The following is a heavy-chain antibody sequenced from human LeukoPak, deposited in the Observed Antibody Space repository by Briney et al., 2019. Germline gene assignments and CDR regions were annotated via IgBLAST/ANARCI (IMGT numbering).Heavy chain of an antibody. J-gene: IGHJ4*02. CDR1: GGSFGGYY. V-gene: IGHV4-34*01. Sequence: PSETLSLTCAVYGGSFGGYYWSWIRQPPGKGLEWIGEINHSGSTNYNPSLKSRVTISVDTSKNQFSLKLSSVTAADTAVYYCARAYYFDYWGQGTLVTVSS. CDR2: INHSGST. CDR3: ARAYYFDY.